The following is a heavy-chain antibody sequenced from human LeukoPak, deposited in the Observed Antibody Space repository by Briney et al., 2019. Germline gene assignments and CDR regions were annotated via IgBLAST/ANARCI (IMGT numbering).Heavy chain of an antibody. CDR1: GFTFSSYA. D-gene: IGHD3-22*01. CDR2: ISYDGSNK. J-gene: IGHJ5*02. CDR3: ARAGDSSGYYYWFDP. V-gene: IGHV3-30-3*01. Sequence: PGGSLRLSSAASGFTFSSYAMHWVRQAPGKGLEWVAVISYDGSNKYYADSVKGRFTISRDNSKNTLYLQMNSLRAEDTAVYYCARAGDSSGYYYWFDPWGQGTLVTVSS.